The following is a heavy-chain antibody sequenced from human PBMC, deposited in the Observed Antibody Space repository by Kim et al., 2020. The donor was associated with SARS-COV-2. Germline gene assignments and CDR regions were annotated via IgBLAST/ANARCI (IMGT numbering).Heavy chain of an antibody. CDR2: IYYSGST. CDR1: GGSISSSSYY. D-gene: IGHD5-18*01. V-gene: IGHV4-39*01. J-gene: IGHJ6*02. Sequence: SETLSLTCTVSGGSISSSSYYWGWIRQPPGKGLEWIGSIYYSGSTYYNPSLKSRVTISVDTSKNQFSLKLSSVTAADTAVYYCASGYSYGYPMRPEKPYGMDVWDQGTTVTVSS. CDR3: ASGYSYGYPMRPEKPYGMDV.